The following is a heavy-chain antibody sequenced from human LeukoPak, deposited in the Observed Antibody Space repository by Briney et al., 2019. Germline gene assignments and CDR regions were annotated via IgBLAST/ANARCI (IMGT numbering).Heavy chain of an antibody. J-gene: IGHJ4*02. D-gene: IGHD5-12*01. V-gene: IGHV3-30*14. Sequence: PGGSLPVSRSGSGFTFSSYAIHWVRQGPGKGLEWVAVISFDGNNKYYADSVKGRFTISRDNSKNTLSLQMNSLRPEDTAVYYCARDRGVATMDYWGQGTLLSVSS. CDR1: GFTFSSYA. CDR2: ISFDGNNK. CDR3: ARDRGVATMDY.